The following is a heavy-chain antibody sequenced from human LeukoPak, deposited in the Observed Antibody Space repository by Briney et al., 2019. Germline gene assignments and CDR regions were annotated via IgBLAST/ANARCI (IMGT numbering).Heavy chain of an antibody. Sequence: GGSLRLSCAASGFTFSSYSMNWVRQAPGKGLEWVSSISSSSSYIYYADSVKGRFTISRDNAKNSLYLQMNSLRAEDTAVYYCARYDFWSDRYYMDVWGKGTTVTVSS. CDR1: GFTFSSYS. CDR2: ISSSSSYI. CDR3: ARYDFWSDRYYMDV. J-gene: IGHJ6*03. D-gene: IGHD3-3*01. V-gene: IGHV3-21*01.